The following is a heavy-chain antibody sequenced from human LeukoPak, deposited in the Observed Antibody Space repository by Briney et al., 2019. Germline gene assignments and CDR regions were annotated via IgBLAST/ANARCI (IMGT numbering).Heavy chain of an antibody. D-gene: IGHD5-18*01. V-gene: IGHV4-61*01. CDR3: ARGGRYSYGFLGPYGMDV. Sequence: SETLSLTCTVSGGSVSSDNYYWSWIRQPPGKGLEWIAYIYYSGSTNYNPSLKSRVTISVATSKNQFSLKLSSVTAADTAVYYCARGGRYSYGFLGPYGMDVSGQGTTVTVSS. CDR1: GGSVSSDNYY. J-gene: IGHJ6*02. CDR2: IYYSGST.